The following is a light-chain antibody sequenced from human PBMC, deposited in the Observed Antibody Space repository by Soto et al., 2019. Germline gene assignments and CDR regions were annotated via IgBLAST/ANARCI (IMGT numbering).Light chain of an antibody. J-gene: IGKJ4*01. CDR3: QQYYSVPLT. CDR2: WAS. V-gene: IGKV4-1*01. Sequence: DIVMTQSPDSLAVSLGERATINCKSSQSVLYNSNNKNYLAWYQQKPGQPPKLLIYWASTRESGVPDRFSGSGSGTDFTLSISSLQAEDVAVYYGQQYYSVPLTFGGGTKVEIK. CDR1: QSVLYNSNNKNY.